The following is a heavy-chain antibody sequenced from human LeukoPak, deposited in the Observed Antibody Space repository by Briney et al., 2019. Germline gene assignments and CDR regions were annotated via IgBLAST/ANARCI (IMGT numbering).Heavy chain of an antibody. Sequence: GGSLRLSCAASGFAFSRYWMHWVRQAPGKGLVWVSGINSDGSSTSYADSVRGRFTISRDNAKNMLYLQMNSLRVEDTAVYYRTRGVLGGQGTLVTVSS. CDR1: GFAFSRYW. CDR2: INSDGSST. CDR3: TRGVL. V-gene: IGHV3-74*01. J-gene: IGHJ4*02.